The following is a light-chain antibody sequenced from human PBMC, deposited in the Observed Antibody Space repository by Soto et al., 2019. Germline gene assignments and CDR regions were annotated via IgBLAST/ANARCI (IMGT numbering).Light chain of an antibody. Sequence: EIVLAQSPATLSLSPGERVTISCRSSQSVSRSYLAWYQQKPGLAPRLIIYDASTRATGIPDRFSGSGSGTDFTLTISRLEPEDFAVYYCQQSGSSPITFGQGTRLEIK. J-gene: IGKJ5*01. CDR2: DAS. CDR3: QQSGSSPIT. CDR1: QSVSRSY. V-gene: IGKV3D-20*01.